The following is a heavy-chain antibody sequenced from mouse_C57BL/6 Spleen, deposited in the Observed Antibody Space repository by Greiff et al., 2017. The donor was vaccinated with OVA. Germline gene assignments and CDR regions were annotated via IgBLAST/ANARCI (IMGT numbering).Heavy chain of an antibody. J-gene: IGHJ4*01. CDR2: INPYNGGT. V-gene: IGHV1-19*01. D-gene: IGHD2-14*01. Sequence: EVQLQQSGPVLVKPGASVKMSCKASGYTFADYFMNWVKQSHGQSLEWIGVINPYNGGTSSNQKFKGKATLTVDKSSSTAYMELNSLTSEDSAVYYCARSGVLRTYAMDYWGQGTSVTVSS. CDR3: ARSGVLRTYAMDY. CDR1: GYTFADYF.